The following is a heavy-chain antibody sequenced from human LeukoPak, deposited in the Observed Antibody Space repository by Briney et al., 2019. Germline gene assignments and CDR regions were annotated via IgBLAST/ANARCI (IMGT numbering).Heavy chain of an antibody. J-gene: IGHJ5*02. CDR1: GFMFSSYW. Sequence: GGSLRLSCAASGFMFSSYWMSWVRQAPGKGLEWVANIKQDGGERYYVDSVKGRFTISRDNAKNSLYLQMNGLRAEDTAVYYCARDPTISGVVISGWFDPRGQGTLVTVSS. CDR3: ARDPTISGVVISGWFDP. V-gene: IGHV3-7*01. D-gene: IGHD3-3*01. CDR2: IKQDGGER.